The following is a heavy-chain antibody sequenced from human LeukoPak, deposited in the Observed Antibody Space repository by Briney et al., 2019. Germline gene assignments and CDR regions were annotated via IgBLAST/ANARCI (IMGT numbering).Heavy chain of an antibody. CDR2: MTSSGGNT. J-gene: IGHJ4*02. V-gene: IGHV3-23*01. CDR3: ASYDDSGYYLYRYFRY. CDR1: GFSFSSYA. D-gene: IGHD3-22*01. Sequence: GGSLRLSCAASGFSFSSYAMSWVGQARGRGLEWVSVMTSSGGNTYYADSVKGRFTIARDNSKNTLYLKMNSLRDDDTAVYYCASYDDSGYYLYRYFRYWGQGTLVTVSS.